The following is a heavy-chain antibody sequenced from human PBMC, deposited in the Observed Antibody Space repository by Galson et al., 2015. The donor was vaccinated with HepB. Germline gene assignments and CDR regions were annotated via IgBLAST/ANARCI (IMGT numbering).Heavy chain of an antibody. J-gene: IGHJ5*02. CDR2: INHSGST. Sequence: TLSLTCAVYGGSFSGYYWSWIRQPPGKGLEWIGEINHSGSTNYNPSLKSRVTISVDTSKNQFSLKLSSVTAADTAVYYCARVSPLDCSGGSCYPMGWFDPWGQGTLVTVSS. CDR3: ARVSPLDCSGGSCYPMGWFDP. D-gene: IGHD2-15*01. V-gene: IGHV4-34*01. CDR1: GGSFSGYY.